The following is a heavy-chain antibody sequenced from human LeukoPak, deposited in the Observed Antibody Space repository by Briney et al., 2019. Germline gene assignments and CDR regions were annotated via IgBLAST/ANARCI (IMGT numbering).Heavy chain of an antibody. CDR2: IYYSGST. CDR1: GGSISSYY. Sequence: PSETLSLTCTVSGGSISSYYWSWIRQPPGKGLEWIGYIYYSGSTNYNASLTNRVTISVDTSKDQFSLKLSSVTAADTAVYYCAREVGYCSGGSCYSYFDYWGQGTLVTVSS. D-gene: IGHD2-15*01. J-gene: IGHJ4*02. V-gene: IGHV4-59*01. CDR3: AREVGYCSGGSCYSYFDY.